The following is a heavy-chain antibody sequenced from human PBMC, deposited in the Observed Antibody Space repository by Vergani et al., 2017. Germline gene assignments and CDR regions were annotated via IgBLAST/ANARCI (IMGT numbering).Heavy chain of an antibody. CDR2: ISYDGSNK. J-gene: IGHJ4*02. V-gene: IGHV3-30*03. Sequence: QVQLVESGGGVVQPGRSLRLSCAASGFTFSSYGMHWVRQAPGKGLEWVAVISYDGSNKYYADSVKGRFTISRDNSKNTLYLQMNSLRAEDTAVYYCARDLVDYDILTGYYDLNRGYDYWGQGTLVTVSS. D-gene: IGHD3-9*01. CDR1: GFTFSSYG. CDR3: ARDLVDYDILTGYYDLNRGYDY.